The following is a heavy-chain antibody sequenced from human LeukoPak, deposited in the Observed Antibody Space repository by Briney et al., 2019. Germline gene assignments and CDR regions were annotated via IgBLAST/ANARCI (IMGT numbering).Heavy chain of an antibody. J-gene: IGHJ4*02. D-gene: IGHD4-17*01. V-gene: IGHV3-30-3*01. CDR3: ARNDYGAHPFDH. Sequence: GGSLRLSCAASGFTFSSHAMHWVRQAPGKGLEWVAVISYDGSNKDYADSVKGRFTISRDNSKNTLYLQMNSLRAEDTAVYYCARNDYGAHPFDHWGQGTLVTVSS. CDR2: ISYDGSNK. CDR1: GFTFSSHA.